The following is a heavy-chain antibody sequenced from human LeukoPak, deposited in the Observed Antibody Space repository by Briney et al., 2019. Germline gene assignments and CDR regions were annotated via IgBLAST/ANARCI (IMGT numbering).Heavy chain of an antibody. CDR1: GGSISSYY. D-gene: IGHD2-2*01. Sequence: PSETLSLTCTVSGGSISSYYWSWIRQPPGKGLEWIGYIYYSGSTNYNPFLKSRVTISVDTSKNQFSLKLSSVTAADTAVYYCARSPYCSSTSCPAAYYYYYGMDVWGQGTTVTVSS. J-gene: IGHJ6*02. V-gene: IGHV4-59*08. CDR2: IYYSGST. CDR3: ARSPYCSSTSCPAAYYYYYGMDV.